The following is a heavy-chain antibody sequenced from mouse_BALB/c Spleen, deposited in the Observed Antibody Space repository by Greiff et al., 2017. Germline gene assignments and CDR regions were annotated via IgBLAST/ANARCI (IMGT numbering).Heavy chain of an antibody. Sequence: VQLKESGAELVKPGASVKLSCTASGFNIKDTYMHWVKQRPEQGLEWIGRIDPANGNTIYDPKFQGKATITADTSSNTAYLQLSSLTSEDTAVYYCALYYYGSSWAMDYWGQGTSVTVSS. CDR1: GFNIKDTY. CDR2: IDPANGNT. V-gene: IGHV14-3*02. CDR3: ALYYYGSSWAMDY. J-gene: IGHJ4*01. D-gene: IGHD1-1*01.